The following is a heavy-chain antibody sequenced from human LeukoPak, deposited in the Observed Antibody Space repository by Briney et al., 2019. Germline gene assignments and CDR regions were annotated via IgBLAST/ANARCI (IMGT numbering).Heavy chain of an antibody. CDR2: MNPNSGNT. Sequence: AASVKVSCKASGYTFTSYDINWVRQATGQGLEWMGWMNPNSGNTGYAQKLQGRVTMTTDTSTSTAYMELRSLRSDDTAVYYCARSETVAGTRFDYWGQGTLVTVSS. J-gene: IGHJ4*02. CDR3: ARSETVAGTRFDY. CDR1: GYTFTSYD. D-gene: IGHD6-19*01. V-gene: IGHV1-8*01.